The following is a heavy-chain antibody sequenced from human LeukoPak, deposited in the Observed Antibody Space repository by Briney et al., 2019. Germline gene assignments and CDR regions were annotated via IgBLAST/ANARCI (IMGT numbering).Heavy chain of an antibody. J-gene: IGHJ4*02. CDR1: GYTFSDYS. V-gene: IGHV1-2*06. CDR2: INLNSGAT. Sequence: ASVKVSRXTSGYTFSDYSIHWLRQAPGQGLEWMGRINLNSGATNYAQKFQGRVTMTRDTSISTAYMELSRLRSDDTAVYYCATIAAAGTEIDYWGQGTLVTVSS. D-gene: IGHD6-13*01. CDR3: ATIAAAGTEIDY.